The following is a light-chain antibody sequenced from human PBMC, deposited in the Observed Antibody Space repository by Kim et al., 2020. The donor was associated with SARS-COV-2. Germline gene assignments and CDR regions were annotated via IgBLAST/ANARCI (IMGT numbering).Light chain of an antibody. J-gene: IGLJ3*02. CDR2: YDS. CDR3: QVWDSSSDHPL. V-gene: IGLV3-21*04. Sequence: SYELTQPPSVSVAPGKTARITCGGNNIGSKSVHWYQQKPGQAPVLVIYYDSDRPSGIPERFSGSNSGNTATLTISRVEAGDEADNYCQVWDSSSDHPLFG. CDR1: NIGSKS.